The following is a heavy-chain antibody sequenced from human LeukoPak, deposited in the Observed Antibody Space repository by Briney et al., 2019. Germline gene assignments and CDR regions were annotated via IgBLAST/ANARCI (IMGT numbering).Heavy chain of an antibody. D-gene: IGHD3-3*01. V-gene: IGHV3-33*01. CDR3: ARDRGLRFLEWLFDY. CDR1: GFTFSSYG. Sequence: GRSLRLSCAASGFTFSSYGMHLVRQAAGKGLEWVAVIWYDGSNKYYADSVKGRFTISRDNSKNTLYLQMNSLRAEDTAVYYCARDRGLRFLEWLFDYWGQGTLVTVSS. J-gene: IGHJ4*02. CDR2: IWYDGSNK.